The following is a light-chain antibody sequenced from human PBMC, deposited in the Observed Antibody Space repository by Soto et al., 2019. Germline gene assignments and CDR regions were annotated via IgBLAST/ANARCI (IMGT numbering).Light chain of an antibody. CDR3: SSYTSSRTYV. CDR2: DVS. V-gene: IGLV2-14*01. Sequence: QSVLTQPASVSGSPGQSITISCTGTSRDVGAYSYVSWYQQHPGKAPKLIIYDVSDRPSGISNRFSGSKSDNTASLTISGLQAEDEAEYYCSSYTSSRTYVFGNGTKVTVL. CDR1: SRDVGAYSY. J-gene: IGLJ1*01.